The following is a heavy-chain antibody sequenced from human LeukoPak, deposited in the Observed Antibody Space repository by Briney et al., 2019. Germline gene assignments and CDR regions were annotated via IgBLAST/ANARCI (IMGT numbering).Heavy chain of an antibody. CDR1: GGSISSSSYY. CDR2: IFYNGRS. V-gene: IGHV4-39*07. D-gene: IGHD6-6*01. J-gene: IGHJ4*02. Sequence: SETLSLTCTVSGGSISSSSYYWGWIRQPPGKGLEWIGSIFYNGRSYHNPSPKSRVTISVDTSKNQFSLKLSSVTAADTAVYYCARVEYSSSCDYWGQGTLVTVSS. CDR3: ARVEYSSSCDY.